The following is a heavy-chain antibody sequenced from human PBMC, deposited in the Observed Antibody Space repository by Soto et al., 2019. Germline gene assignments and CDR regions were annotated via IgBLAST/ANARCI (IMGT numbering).Heavy chain of an antibody. CDR3: ARDREIVGATYYFFDY. Sequence: QVQLVQSGAEVKKPGASVKVSCKASGYTFTSYGISWVRQAPGQGLEWMGWISAYNGNTTYAQKLQGRVTMTTDTSTSTACMELRSLRSDDTAVYYCARDREIVGATYYFFDYWGQGTLVTVSS. V-gene: IGHV1-18*01. CDR1: GYTFTSYG. J-gene: IGHJ4*02. D-gene: IGHD1-26*01. CDR2: ISAYNGNT.